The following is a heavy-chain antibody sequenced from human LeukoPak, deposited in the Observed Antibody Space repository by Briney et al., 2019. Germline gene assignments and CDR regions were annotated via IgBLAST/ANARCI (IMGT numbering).Heavy chain of an antibody. Sequence: SETLSLTCSVSGDSVSRSDSYWDWIRQPPGKGLECIGTIYFSGRTYYSPSLKSRVTMSVDPSKNQFSLKLSSVTAADTAVYYCARHGSYYDSSGYYPFEDWGQGTLVTVSS. J-gene: IGHJ4*02. V-gene: IGHV4-39*01. CDR1: GDSVSRSDSY. CDR3: ARHGSYYDSSGYYPFED. CDR2: IYFSGRT. D-gene: IGHD3-22*01.